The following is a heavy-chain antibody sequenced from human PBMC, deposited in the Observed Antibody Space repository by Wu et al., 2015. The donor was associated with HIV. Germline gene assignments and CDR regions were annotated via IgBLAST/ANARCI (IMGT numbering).Heavy chain of an antibody. V-gene: IGHV1-69*01. J-gene: IGHJ4*02. CDR3: ARDRARQWLVN. Sequence: TANYAQKFQGRVTITADESTSTAYMELSSLRSDDTAVYYCARDRARQWLVNWGQGTLVTVSS. D-gene: IGHD6-19*01. CDR2: TA.